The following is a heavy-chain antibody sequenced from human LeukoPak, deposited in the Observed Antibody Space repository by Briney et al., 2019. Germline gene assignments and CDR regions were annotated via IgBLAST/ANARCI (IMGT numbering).Heavy chain of an antibody. CDR1: GGSISSGSYY. Sequence: SETLSLTCTVSGGSISSGSYYWSWIRQPAGKGLEWIGRIYTSGSTNYNPSLKSRVTMSVDTSKKQFSLNLGSVTAADTAVYYCARDSLAYCGGDCHYYYFDYWGQGTLVTVSS. CDR3: ARDSLAYCGGDCHYYYFDY. J-gene: IGHJ4*02. D-gene: IGHD2-21*02. V-gene: IGHV4-61*02. CDR2: IYTSGST.